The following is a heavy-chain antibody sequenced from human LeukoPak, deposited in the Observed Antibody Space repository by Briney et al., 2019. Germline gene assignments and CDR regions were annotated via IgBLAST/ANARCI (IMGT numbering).Heavy chain of an antibody. J-gene: IGHJ4*02. CDR2: ISSSSYI. CDR3: ARAGVRGVTPPY. V-gene: IGHV3-21*01. CDR1: GFTFSSYS. Sequence: PGGSLRLSCAASGFTFSSYSMTWVRQAPGKGLEWVSSISSSSYIYYADSVKGRFTISRDNAKNSLYLQMNSLRAEDTAVYYCARAGVRGVTPPYWGQGTLVTVSS. D-gene: IGHD3-10*01.